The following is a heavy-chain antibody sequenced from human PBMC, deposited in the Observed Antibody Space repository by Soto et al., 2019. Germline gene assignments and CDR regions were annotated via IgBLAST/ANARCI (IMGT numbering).Heavy chain of an antibody. CDR2: IIPIFGTA. V-gene: IGHV1-69*12. D-gene: IGHD6-19*01. J-gene: IGHJ6*02. Sequence: QVQLVQSGAEVKKPGSSVKVSCKASGGTFSSYAISWVRQAPGQGLEWMGGIIPIFGTANYAQKFQGRVTIPADESTTTAYMELSSLRSEDTAVYYCAIPSTRSGRRHYYGMDVWGQGTTVTVSS. CDR3: AIPSTRSGRRHYYGMDV. CDR1: GGTFSSYA.